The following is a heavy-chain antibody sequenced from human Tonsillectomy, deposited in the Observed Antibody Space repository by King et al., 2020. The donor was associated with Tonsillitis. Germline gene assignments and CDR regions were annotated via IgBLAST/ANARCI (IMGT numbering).Heavy chain of an antibody. Sequence: VQLVESGAEVKKPGESLRISCKGSGYRFSSYWISWVRQMPGKGLEWMGRIDPSDSYTNYSPSFQGHVTISADKSINTAYLQWSSLKASDTAMYYCARRNRYNDSSGYYPDYWGQGTLVTVSS. CDR1: GYRFSSYW. J-gene: IGHJ4*02. CDR3: ARRNRYNDSSGYYPDY. D-gene: IGHD3-22*01. V-gene: IGHV5-10-1*03. CDR2: IDPSDSYT.